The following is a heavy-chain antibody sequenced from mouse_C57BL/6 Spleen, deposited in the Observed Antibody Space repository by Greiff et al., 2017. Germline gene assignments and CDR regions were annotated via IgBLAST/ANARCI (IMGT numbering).Heavy chain of an antibody. CDR1: GFTFSDYG. Sequence: EVQRVQSGGGLVKPGGSLKLSCAASGFTFSDYGMHWVRQAPEQGLEWVAYISSGSSTIYYADTVKGRFTISRDNAKNTLCLQMTSLRSEDTAMYYCARFGSSYDWYCDVWGTGTTLTVSS. CDR2: ISSGSSTI. CDR3: ARFGSSYDWYCDV. V-gene: IGHV5-17*01. J-gene: IGHJ1*03. D-gene: IGHD1-1*01.